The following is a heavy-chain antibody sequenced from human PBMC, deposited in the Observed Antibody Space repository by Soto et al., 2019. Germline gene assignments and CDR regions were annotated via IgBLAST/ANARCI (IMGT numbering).Heavy chain of an antibody. CDR2: IYYSGST. CDR1: GGSISSGDYY. CDR3: GRDRVNDAFDI. J-gene: IGHJ3*02. D-gene: IGHD6-13*01. V-gene: IGHV4-30-4*01. Sequence: QVQLQESGPGLVKPSQTLSLTCTVSGGSISSGDYYWSWIRQPPGKGLEWIGYIYYSGSTYYNPSLKSRVTLSVDTAKDPFSLKLSFGAGADTGVDYWGRDRVNDAFDIWGQGTMVTVSS.